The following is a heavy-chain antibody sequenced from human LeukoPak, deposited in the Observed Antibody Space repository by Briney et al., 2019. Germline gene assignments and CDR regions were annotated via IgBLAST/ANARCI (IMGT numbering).Heavy chain of an antibody. V-gene: IGHV4-34*01. CDR2: INHSGST. J-gene: IGHJ4*02. D-gene: IGHD6-19*01. CDR3: ARGGIAVANDY. CDR1: GGSFSGYY. Sequence: PSETLSLTCAVYGGSFSGYYWSWIRQPPGKGLEWIGEINHSGSTNYNPSLKSRVTISVDTSKNQFSLKLSSVTAAETAVYYCARGGIAVANDYWGQGTLVTVSS.